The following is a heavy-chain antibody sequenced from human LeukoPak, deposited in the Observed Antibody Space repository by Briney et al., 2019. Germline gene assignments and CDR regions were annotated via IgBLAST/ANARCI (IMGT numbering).Heavy chain of an antibody. CDR3: TKSHRITMIVVVITAFDI. Sequence: ASVKVSCKVSGYTLTELSMHWVRQAPGKGLEWMGGFDPEDGETIYAQKFQGRVTMTEDTSTDTAYMELSSLRAEDTAVYYCTKSHRITMIVVVITAFDIWGQGTMVTVSS. J-gene: IGHJ3*02. CDR1: GYTLTELS. CDR2: FDPEDGET. V-gene: IGHV1-24*01. D-gene: IGHD3-22*01.